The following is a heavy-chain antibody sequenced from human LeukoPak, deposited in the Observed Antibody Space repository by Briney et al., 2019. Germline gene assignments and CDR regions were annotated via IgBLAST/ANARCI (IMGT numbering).Heavy chain of an antibody. CDR3: ATQNFDY. V-gene: IGHV3-23*01. J-gene: IGHJ4*02. CDR1: GFTLSSHA. Sequence: PGGSLRLSCAASGFTLSSHAMSWVRQAPGQGLEWVSSISNSGDSTYYADSVKGRFTLSRDNSKSTLSLQMNSLRADDTAVYYCATQNFDYWGQGTLVTVSS. CDR2: ISNSGDST.